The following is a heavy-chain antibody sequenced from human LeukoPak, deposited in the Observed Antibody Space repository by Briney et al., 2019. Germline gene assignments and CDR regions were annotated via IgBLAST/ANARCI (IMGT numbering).Heavy chain of an antibody. CDR1: GYTFTGYY. D-gene: IGHD6-19*01. CDR2: IDPNSGGT. J-gene: IGHJ4*02. Sequence: ASVKVSCKASGYTFTGYYMHWVRQAPGQGLEWMGRIDPNSGGTNYAQKFQGRVTMTRDTSISTAYMELSRLRSDDTAVYYCARDSHSSGWYLIGYWGQGTLVTVSS. CDR3: ARDSHSSGWYLIGY. V-gene: IGHV1-2*06.